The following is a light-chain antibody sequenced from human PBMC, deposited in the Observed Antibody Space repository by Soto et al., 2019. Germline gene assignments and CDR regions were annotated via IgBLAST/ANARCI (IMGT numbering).Light chain of an antibody. CDR2: GAS. CDR1: QSVSSF. V-gene: IGKV3-15*01. J-gene: IGKJ5*01. CDR3: QQCSDWPLFT. Sequence: EIVMTQSPATLSVSPGDSVTLSCRASQSVSSFLAWYQHKPGQPPRLLIYGASTMATGVPARFSGSGSGTDFTLTRSRLQSEDFAVSFCQQCSDWPLFTFGQGTRLEIK.